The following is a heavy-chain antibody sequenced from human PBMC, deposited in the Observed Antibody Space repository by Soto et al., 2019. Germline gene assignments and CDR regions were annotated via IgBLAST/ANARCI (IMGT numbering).Heavy chain of an antibody. CDR2: IYYSGNT. D-gene: IGHD5-12*01. Sequence: SESLALTCSVSGGSMSSGYYYWSWIRQPPGKGLECIGNIYYSGNTYYNPSLKSRLIISIDTYKNQFSLKVGSVTAADTAVYYCAVPPEYRGMDVWGQGTTVTVS. V-gene: IGHV4-30-4*01. J-gene: IGHJ6*02. CDR3: AVPPEYRGMDV. CDR1: GGSMSSGYYY.